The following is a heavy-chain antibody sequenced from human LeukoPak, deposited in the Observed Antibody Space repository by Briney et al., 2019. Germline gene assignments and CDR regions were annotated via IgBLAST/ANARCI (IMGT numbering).Heavy chain of an antibody. CDR3: AKNGDRGAYCSGGTCYPYYYYCMDV. CDR1: GFTFSSYA. CDR2: ISGGGGST. V-gene: IGHV3-23*01. J-gene: IGHJ6*03. Sequence: GGSLRLSCAASGFTFSSYAMSWVRQAPGKGLEWVSAISGGGGSTYYADSVRGRFTISRDNSKNTLYLQMNSLRAEDTAIYYCAKNGDRGAYCSGGTCYPYYYYCMDVWGKGTTVTISS. D-gene: IGHD2-15*01.